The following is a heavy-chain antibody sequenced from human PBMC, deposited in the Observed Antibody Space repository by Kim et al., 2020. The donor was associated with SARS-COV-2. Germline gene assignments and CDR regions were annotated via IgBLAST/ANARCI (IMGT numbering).Heavy chain of an antibody. V-gene: IGHV4-61*03. CDR1: GGSVSSGDYY. CDR3: ARRGSGSYYSDFYGMD. CDR2: IYYSGST. J-gene: IGHJ6*01. D-gene: IGHD3-10*01. Sequence: SETLSLTCTVSGGSVSSGDYYWSWIRQPPGKGLEWIGYIYYSGSTNYNPSLRSRVTMSVDTSKNHFSLKLRSVTAADTAVYYCARRGSGSYYSDFYGMD.